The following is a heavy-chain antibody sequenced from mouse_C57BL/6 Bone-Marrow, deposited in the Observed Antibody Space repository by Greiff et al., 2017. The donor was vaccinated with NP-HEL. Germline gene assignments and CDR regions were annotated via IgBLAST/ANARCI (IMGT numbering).Heavy chain of an antibody. V-gene: IGHV1-53*01. CDR2: INPSNGGP. CDR1: GYTFTSYW. Sequence: QVQLQQSGTELVKPGASVKLSCKASGYTFTSYWIHWVKQRPGQGLEWIGNINPSNGGPNYNEKFKSKATLTVDKSSSTAYMQLRSLTSEESAVYYCARPLVITTVVPYAMDYWGQGTSVTVSS. D-gene: IGHD1-1*01. J-gene: IGHJ4*01. CDR3: ARPLVITTVVPYAMDY.